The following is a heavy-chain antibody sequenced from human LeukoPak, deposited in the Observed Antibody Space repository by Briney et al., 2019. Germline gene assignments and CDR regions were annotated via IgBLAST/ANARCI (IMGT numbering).Heavy chain of an antibody. D-gene: IGHD3-9*01. CDR1: GFTFSSYG. CDR3: ARDKRRRFFDWLFIDY. J-gene: IGHJ4*02. CDR2: IRYAGSNK. Sequence: GGSLRLSCAASGFTFSSYGMHWVRQAPGKGLEWVAFIRYAGSNKYYADSVKGRFTISRDNFNNTLYLQMNGLRAEDTAEYYCARDKRRRFFDWLFIDYWGQGTLVTVSS. V-gene: IGHV3-30*02.